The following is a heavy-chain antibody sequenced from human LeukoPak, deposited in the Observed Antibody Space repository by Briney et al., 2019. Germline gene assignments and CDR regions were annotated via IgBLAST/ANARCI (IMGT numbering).Heavy chain of an antibody. CDR3: ARWGGYCSGGSCDPKNWFDP. V-gene: IGHV4-59*08. J-gene: IGHJ5*02. CDR2: IYYSGST. CDR1: GGSISSYY. D-gene: IGHD2-15*01. Sequence: PSETLSLTCTVSGGSISSYYWSWIRQPPGKGLEWIGYIYYSGSTNYNPSLKSRVTISVDTSKNQFSLKLSSVTAADTAVYYCARWGGYCSGGSCDPKNWFDPWGQGTLVTVSS.